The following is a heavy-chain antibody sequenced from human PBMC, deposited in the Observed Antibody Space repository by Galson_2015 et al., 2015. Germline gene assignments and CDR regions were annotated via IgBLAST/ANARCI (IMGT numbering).Heavy chain of an antibody. D-gene: IGHD5-18*01. CDR2: ISSSGSTI. Sequence: SLRLSCAASGFTFSTYEMTWVRRAPGKGLEWVSYISSSGSTIYYADSVKGRFTISRDNAKNSVYLQMNSLRAEDTAVYYCARVRAYTYGIDCDYWGQGTLVTVS. V-gene: IGHV3-48*03. CDR3: ARVRAYTYGIDCDY. CDR1: GFTFSTYE. J-gene: IGHJ4*02.